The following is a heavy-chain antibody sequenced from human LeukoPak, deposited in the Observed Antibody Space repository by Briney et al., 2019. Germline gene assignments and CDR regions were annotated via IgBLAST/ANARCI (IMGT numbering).Heavy chain of an antibody. J-gene: IGHJ4*02. Sequence: GGSLRLSCAASGFTFSSYAMHWVRQAPGKGLEWVAVISYDGSNKYYADSVKGRFTISRDNSKNTLYLQMNSLRAEDTAVYYCARLPEGAARPDDYWGQGTLVTVSS. CDR1: GFTFSSYA. CDR3: ARLPEGAARPDDY. V-gene: IGHV3-30-3*01. D-gene: IGHD6-6*01. CDR2: ISYDGSNK.